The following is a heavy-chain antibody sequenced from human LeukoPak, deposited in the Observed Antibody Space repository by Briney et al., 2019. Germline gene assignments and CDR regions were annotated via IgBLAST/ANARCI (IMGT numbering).Heavy chain of an antibody. Sequence: SSETLSLTCTVPGGSISSGDYFWSWIRQPPGKGLEWIGNIYYNGNTYYNPSLESRGTISVDTFKNQFSLKLNSVTAADTAVYYCARDLWGLDPWGQGTLVAVSS. CDR3: ARDLWGLDP. D-gene: IGHD7-27*01. CDR2: IYYNGNT. V-gene: IGHV4-30-4*01. CDR1: GGSISSGDYF. J-gene: IGHJ5*02.